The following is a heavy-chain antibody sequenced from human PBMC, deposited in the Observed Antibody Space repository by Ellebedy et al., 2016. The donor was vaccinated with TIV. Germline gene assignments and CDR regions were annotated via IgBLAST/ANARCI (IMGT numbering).Heavy chain of an antibody. V-gene: IGHV3-23*01. CDR2: ISGGGSDT. CDR1: GFTFSAFA. J-gene: IGHJ4*02. CDR3: AKGSSSGFNYDRVGFEY. D-gene: IGHD3-22*01. Sequence: GGSLRPSCAASGFTFSAFALHWVRQAPGKGLEWLSVISGGGSDTYHADSVKARFTITRDNSKNTLYLQMNRLTTEDTAVYFCAKGSSSGFNYDRVGFEYWGQGTLVTVSS.